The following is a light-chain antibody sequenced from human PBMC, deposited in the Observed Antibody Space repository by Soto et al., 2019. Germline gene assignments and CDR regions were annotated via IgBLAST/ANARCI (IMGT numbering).Light chain of an antibody. Sequence: AIQMTQSPSSLSASVVDRFTITFLASQGIRNDLGWYQQKPGKAPKLLIYAASSLQSGVPSRFSGSGSGTDFTLTISSLQPEDFATYYCLQDYNYPLTFGGGTKVDIK. V-gene: IGKV1-6*01. CDR3: LQDYNYPLT. CDR1: QGIRND. J-gene: IGKJ4*01. CDR2: AAS.